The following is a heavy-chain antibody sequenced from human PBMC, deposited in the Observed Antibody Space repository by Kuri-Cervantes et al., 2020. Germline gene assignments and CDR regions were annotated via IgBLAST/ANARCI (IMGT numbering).Heavy chain of an antibody. CDR1: GGSISSYY. CDR2: IYYSGST. V-gene: IGHV4-59*01. J-gene: IGHJ5*02. D-gene: IGHD5-12*01. Sequence: SETLSLTCTVSGGSISSYYWSWIRQPPGKGLVWIGYIYYSGSTNYNPSLKSRVTISVDTSKKQFSLRVTSVTAADTAVYYCATCNEGEIGRGSWGQGTLVTDSS. CDR3: ATCNEGEIGRGS.